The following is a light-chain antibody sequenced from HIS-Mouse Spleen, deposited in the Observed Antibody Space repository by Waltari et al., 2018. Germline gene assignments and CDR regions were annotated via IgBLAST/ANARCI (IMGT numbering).Light chain of an antibody. J-gene: IGLJ3*02. Sequence: QSALTQPASVSGSPGQSIPISRTGTSSDDVSYNLVSWYQQHPGKAPKLMIYEGSKRPSGVSNRFSGSKSGNTASLTISGLQAEDEADYYCCSYAGSSTWVFGGGTKLTVL. V-gene: IGLV2-23*01. CDR3: CSYAGSSTWV. CDR2: EGS. CDR1: SSDDVSYNL.